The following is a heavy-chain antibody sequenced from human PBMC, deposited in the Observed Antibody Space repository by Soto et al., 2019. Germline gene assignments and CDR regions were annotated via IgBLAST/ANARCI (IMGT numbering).Heavy chain of an antibody. V-gene: IGHV3-23*01. D-gene: IGHD3-9*01. CDR1: GFTFSSYA. CDR2: ISGSGGST. CDR3: AKIDLRYLDCLSRPDY. Sequence: PGGSLRLSFAASGFTFSSYAMSWVRQAPGKGLEWVSAISGSGGSTYYADSVKGRFTISRDNSKNTLYLQRNSLRAEDTAVYYCAKIDLRYLDCLSRPDYWGQGTLVTVSS. J-gene: IGHJ4*02.